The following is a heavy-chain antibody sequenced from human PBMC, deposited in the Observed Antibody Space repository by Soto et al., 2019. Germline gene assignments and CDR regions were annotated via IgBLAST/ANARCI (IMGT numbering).Heavy chain of an antibody. J-gene: IGHJ4*02. Sequence: VRLRQGGAGLLKLSETLSLTCASYGGSFGGYSWGGIAKPPGRGREGIGEINHSGGTNYNPSLKSRVTISVDTSKNQFSLKLSSVTAADTAVYYCARTYSSSWSPFDYWGQGTLVTVSS. CDR3: ARTYSSSWSPFDY. CDR1: GGSFGGYS. CDR2: INHSGGT. V-gene: IGHV4-34*01. D-gene: IGHD6-13*01.